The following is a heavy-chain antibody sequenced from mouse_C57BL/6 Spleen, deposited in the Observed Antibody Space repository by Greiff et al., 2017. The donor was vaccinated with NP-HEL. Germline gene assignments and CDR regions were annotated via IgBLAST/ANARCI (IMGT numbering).Heavy chain of an antibody. Sequence: EVKLMESGPGLVKPSQSLSLTCSVTGYSITSGYYWNWIRQFPGNKLEWMGYISYDGSNNYNPSLKNRISITRDTSKHQFFLKLNSVTTEDTATYYCARGAYYSNYGDYWGQGTTLTVSS. J-gene: IGHJ2*01. D-gene: IGHD2-5*01. CDR3: ARGAYYSNYGDY. V-gene: IGHV3-6*01. CDR2: ISYDGSN. CDR1: GYSITSGYY.